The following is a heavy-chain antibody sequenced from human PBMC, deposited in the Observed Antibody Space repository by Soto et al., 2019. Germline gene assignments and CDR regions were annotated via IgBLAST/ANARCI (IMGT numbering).Heavy chain of an antibody. Sequence: GASVKVSCKASGYTFTGYYMHWVRQAPGQGLEWMGWINPNSGGTNYAQKFQGWVTMTRDTSISTAYMELSRLRSDDTAVYYCAGGYYDFWSGYPHEHYGMDVWGQGTTVTVSS. CDR2: INPNSGGT. D-gene: IGHD3-3*01. J-gene: IGHJ6*02. CDR1: GYTFTGYY. V-gene: IGHV1-2*04. CDR3: AGGYYDFWSGYPHEHYGMDV.